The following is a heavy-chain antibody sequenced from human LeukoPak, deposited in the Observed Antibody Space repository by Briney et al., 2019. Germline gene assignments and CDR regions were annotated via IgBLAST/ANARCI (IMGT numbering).Heavy chain of an antibody. CDR1: GLTVSSSY. CDR3: ARDLSGYHSLFDY. V-gene: IGHV3-21*01. J-gene: IGHJ4*02. CDR2: ISSSSSYI. D-gene: IGHD3-9*01. Sequence: GGSLRLSCAASGLTVSSSYMSWVRQAPGKGLEWVSSISSSSSYIYSADSVKGRFTISRDNAKNSLYLQMNSLRAEDTAVYYCARDLSGYHSLFDYWGQGTLVTVSS.